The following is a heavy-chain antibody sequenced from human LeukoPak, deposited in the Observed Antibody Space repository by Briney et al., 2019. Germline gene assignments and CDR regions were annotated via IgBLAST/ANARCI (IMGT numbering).Heavy chain of an antibody. CDR3: AKDASPIAASTTGAFDF. V-gene: IGHV3-30*04. J-gene: IGHJ3*01. CDR1: GFTFSSYA. D-gene: IGHD6-6*01. Sequence: PGRSLSLSCAASGFTFSSYAMHWVRQAPGKGLEWVAVISYDGRNTHYAGSVQGRFTISRDNAKNTLHVQMNSLRPEDTAVFYCAKDASPIAASTTGAFDFWGQGAMVTVSS. CDR2: ISYDGRNT.